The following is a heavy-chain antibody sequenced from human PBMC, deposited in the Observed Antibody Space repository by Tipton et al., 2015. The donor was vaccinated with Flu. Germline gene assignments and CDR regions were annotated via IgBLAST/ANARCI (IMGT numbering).Heavy chain of an antibody. CDR2: IYTSGST. CDR3: ARDSHPTVTEGMDV. CDR1: GGSISSYY. Sequence: TLSLTCTVSGGSISSYYWSWIRQPAGKGLEWIGRIYTSGSTNHTPSLKSRVTMSVDTSKNQFSLKLSSVTAADTAVYYCARDSHPTVTEGMDVWGQGTTVTVSS. V-gene: IGHV4-4*07. J-gene: IGHJ6*02. D-gene: IGHD4-17*01.